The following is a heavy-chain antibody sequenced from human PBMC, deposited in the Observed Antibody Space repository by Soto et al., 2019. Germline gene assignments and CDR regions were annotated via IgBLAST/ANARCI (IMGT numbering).Heavy chain of an antibody. V-gene: IGHV3-30-3*01. J-gene: IGHJ6*01. CDR2: ISYDGSNK. CDR1: GFTFSSYA. Sequence: QVQLVESGGGVVQPGRSLRLSCAASGFTFSSYAMHWVRQAPGKGLEWVAVISYDGSNKYYADSVKGRFTISRDNSKNTLYLQMNSLRAEDTAVYYCARVRRRGDYYYYGMDVW. CDR3: ARVRRRGDYYYYGMDV.